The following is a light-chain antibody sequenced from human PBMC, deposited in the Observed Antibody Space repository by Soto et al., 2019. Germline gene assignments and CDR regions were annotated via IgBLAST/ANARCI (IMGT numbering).Light chain of an antibody. Sequence: QSALTQPTSVSGSPGQSITISCTGTSSDVGSYNYVSWYQQHPGKSPKLMIFEVTNRPSGVSNRFSGSKSANTASLTISGLQTEDEAHYYCSSYTRSTTLVFGGGTKLTVL. CDR3: SSYTRSTTLV. CDR2: EVT. V-gene: IGLV2-14*01. CDR1: SSDVGSYNY. J-gene: IGLJ2*01.